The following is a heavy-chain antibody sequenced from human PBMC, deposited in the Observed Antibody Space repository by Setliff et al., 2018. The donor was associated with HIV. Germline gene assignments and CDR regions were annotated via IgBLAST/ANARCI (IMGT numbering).Heavy chain of an antibody. V-gene: IGHV3-49*04. CDR2: MRSNANPETT. CDR1: GFRIGDYA. CDR3: ENPGWDCSVGSCYEGGGY. D-gene: IGHD2-15*01. Sequence: GGSLRLSCSASGFRIGDYAITWVRQAPGKGLEWVGFMRSNANPETTEYAAAVKGRFTISRDDSKDIVYLQMNNLKVEDTAMYYCENPGWDCSVGSCYEGGGYWGQGTLVTVSS. J-gene: IGHJ4*02.